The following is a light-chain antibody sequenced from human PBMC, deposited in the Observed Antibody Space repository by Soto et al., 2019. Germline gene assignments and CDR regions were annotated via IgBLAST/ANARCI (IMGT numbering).Light chain of an antibody. CDR3: QQYYSYPLT. CDR2: DTS. V-gene: IGKV3-11*01. Sequence: EVVFTQSPSTLSLSQGERATLSCRASESVGSYVAWYQHKPGQGPRLLIYDTSDRATGVPARFSGSGSGTDFTLTISGVEPEDFATYYCQQYYSYPLTFGGGTKVDIK. J-gene: IGKJ4*01. CDR1: ESVGSY.